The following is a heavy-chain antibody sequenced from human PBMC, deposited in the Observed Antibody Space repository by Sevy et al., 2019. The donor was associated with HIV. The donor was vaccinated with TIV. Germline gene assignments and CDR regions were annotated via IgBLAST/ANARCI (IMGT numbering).Heavy chain of an antibody. J-gene: IGHJ6*02. D-gene: IGHD2-8*01. V-gene: IGHV4-39*01. Sequence: SETLSLTCTVSGGSVSRSSYYWGWIRQPPGKGLEWIGSIYYSGRTYYNPSLKSRVTISVDTSKNQFSLKLSSVTAADTAVYYCASVMGTQYYYYYYGMDVWGQGTTVTVSS. CDR1: GGSVSRSSYY. CDR2: IYYSGRT. CDR3: ASVMGTQYYYYYYGMDV.